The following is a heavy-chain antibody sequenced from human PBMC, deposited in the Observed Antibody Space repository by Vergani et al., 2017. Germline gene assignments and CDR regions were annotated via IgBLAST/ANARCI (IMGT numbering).Heavy chain of an antibody. Sequence: QVQLVESGGGVVQPGRSLRLSCAASGFTFSSYGMHWVRQAPGKGLEWVAVIWYDGSNKYDADSVKGRITISRDNSKNTLYLQMNSLRAEDTAVYYCARDHSSSWTDFDYWGQGTLVTVSS. V-gene: IGHV3-33*01. D-gene: IGHD6-13*01. CDR1: GFTFSSYG. CDR2: IWYDGSNK. J-gene: IGHJ4*02. CDR3: ARDHSSSWTDFDY.